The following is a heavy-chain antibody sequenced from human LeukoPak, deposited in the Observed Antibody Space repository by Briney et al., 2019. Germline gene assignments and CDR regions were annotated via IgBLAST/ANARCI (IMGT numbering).Heavy chain of an antibody. J-gene: IGHJ4*02. CDR3: ATYMAAAGTFDY. CDR2: INANSGAT. D-gene: IGHD6-13*01. V-gene: IGHV1-2*02. Sequence: ASVKVSCKASGYTFTAYYMHWVRQAPGQGLEWIGWINANSGATYYEQKFQGRVTMTRDPSISTGYMEVTRLRSDASAVYYCATYMAAAGTFDYWGQGTLVTVSS. CDR1: GYTFTAYY.